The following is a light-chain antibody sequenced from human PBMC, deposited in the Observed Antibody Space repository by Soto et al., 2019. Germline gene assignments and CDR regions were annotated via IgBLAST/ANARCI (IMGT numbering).Light chain of an antibody. J-gene: IGLJ1*01. V-gene: IGLV2-11*01. CDR3: CSYAGSYVYV. CDR1: SSDVGGYNY. Sequence: QSALTQPRSVSGSPGQSVTISCTGTSSDVGGYNYVSWYQQHPGKAPKLMIYDVSKRPSGVPDRFSGSKSGNTASLTSSGLQAEDEDDYYCCSYAGSYVYVFGTGTKLTVL. CDR2: DVS.